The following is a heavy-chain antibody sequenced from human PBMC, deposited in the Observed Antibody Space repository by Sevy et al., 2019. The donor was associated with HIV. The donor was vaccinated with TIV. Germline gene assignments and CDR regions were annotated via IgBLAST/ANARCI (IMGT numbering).Heavy chain of an antibody. V-gene: IGHV3-7*01. Sequence: GVSLRLSCAASTFTFNDYWMNWVRQAPGKGLEWVANINQHGSEKYFVDSVKGRFTISRDNAKNSLYLQMNSLRAEDTAGYYCARWGGGLDVWGKGTTVTVSS. CDR2: INQHGSEK. CDR1: TFTFNDYW. CDR3: ARWGGGLDV. D-gene: IGHD3-16*01. J-gene: IGHJ6*04.